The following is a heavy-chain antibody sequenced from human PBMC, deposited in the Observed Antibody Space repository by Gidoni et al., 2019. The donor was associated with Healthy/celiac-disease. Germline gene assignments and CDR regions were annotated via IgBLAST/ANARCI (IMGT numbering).Heavy chain of an antibody. J-gene: IGHJ4*02. CDR2: IYYSGST. CDR3: AKGGDDFWSGYYTAFDY. Sequence: QLQLQESGPGLVKPSETLSLTCTVSGGSISSSSYYWGWIRQPPGKGLGWIGSIYYSGSTYYNPALKSRGTISVDTSKNQFSLKLSSVTAADTAVYYCAKGGDDFWSGYYTAFDYWGQGTLVTVSS. CDR1: GGSISSSSYY. V-gene: IGHV4-39*01. D-gene: IGHD3-3*01.